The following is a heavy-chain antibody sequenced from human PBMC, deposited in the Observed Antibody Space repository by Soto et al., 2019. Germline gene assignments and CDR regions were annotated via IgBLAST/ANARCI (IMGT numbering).Heavy chain of an antibody. CDR3: ARESEDLTSNFDY. CDR1: GFTFTRYS. CDR2: ISSTTNYI. V-gene: IGHV3-21*01. Sequence: VGSLRLSCAAPGFTFTRYSMNWVRQAPGKGLEWVSSISSTTNYIYYADSMKGRFTVSRDNAKNSVYLDMNSLSAEDTAVYYCARESEDLTSNFDYWGQGTLVTV. J-gene: IGHJ4*02.